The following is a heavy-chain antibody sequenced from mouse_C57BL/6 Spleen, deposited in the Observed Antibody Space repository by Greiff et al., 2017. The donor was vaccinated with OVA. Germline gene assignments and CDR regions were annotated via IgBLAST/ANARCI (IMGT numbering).Heavy chain of an antibody. CDR2: IYPRSGNT. CDR1: GYTFTSYG. CDR3: ARSGGQLIQGNYFDY. D-gene: IGHD3-2*02. Sequence: QVHVKQSGAELARPGASVKLSCKASGYTFTSYGISWVKQRTGQGLEWIGEIYPRSGNTYYNEKFKGKATLTADKSSSTAYMELRSLTSEDSAVYFCARSGGQLIQGNYFDYWGQGTTLTVSS. J-gene: IGHJ2*01. V-gene: IGHV1-81*01.